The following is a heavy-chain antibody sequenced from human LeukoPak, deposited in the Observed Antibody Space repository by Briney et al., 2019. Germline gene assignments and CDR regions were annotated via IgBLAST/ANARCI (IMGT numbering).Heavy chain of an antibody. J-gene: IGHJ4*02. D-gene: IGHD2-2*01. Sequence: GGSLRLSCAASGFTVNNNYMSWVRQAPGKGLEWVSGISWNSGSIGYADSVKGRFTISRDNAKNSLYLQMNSLRAEDTAVYYCARGYQLLPGDYWGQGTLVTVSS. CDR3: ARGYQLLPGDY. V-gene: IGHV3-11*04. CDR1: GFTVNNNY. CDR2: ISWNSGSI.